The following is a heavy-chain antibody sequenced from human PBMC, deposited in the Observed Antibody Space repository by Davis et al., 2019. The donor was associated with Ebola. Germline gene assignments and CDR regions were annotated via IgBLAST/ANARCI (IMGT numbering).Heavy chain of an antibody. J-gene: IGHJ4*02. V-gene: IGHV4-34*01. CDR3: ARGLETGRWLHPFDY. D-gene: IGHD5-24*01. Sequence: PSETLSLTCAVYGGSFSGYYWSWIRQPPGKGLEWIGEINHSGSTNYNPSLKSRVTISVDTSKNQFSLKLSSVTAADTAVYYCARGLETGRWLHPFDYWGQGTLVTVSS. CDR2: INHSGST. CDR1: GGSFSGYY.